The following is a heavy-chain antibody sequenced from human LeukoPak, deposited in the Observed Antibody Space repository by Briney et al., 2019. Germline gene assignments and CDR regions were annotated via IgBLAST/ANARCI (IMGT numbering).Heavy chain of an antibody. J-gene: IGHJ4*02. Sequence: GGSLRLSCTASGFTFNNYAMTWVRQAPGKGLEWVGFIQYDGSYKYNEDSVKGRFTISRDNSENTMYLQMNSLRAEDTAVYYCAKNSRGTFDYWGQGTLVTVSS. CDR2: IQYDGSYK. CDR1: GFTFNNYA. CDR3: AKNSRGTFDY. V-gene: IGHV3-30*02. D-gene: IGHD1-1*01.